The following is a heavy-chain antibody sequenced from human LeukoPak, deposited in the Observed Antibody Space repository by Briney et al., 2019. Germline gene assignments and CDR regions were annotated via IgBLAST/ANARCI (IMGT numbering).Heavy chain of an antibody. CDR3: AGGQTVGATALDY. V-gene: IGHV4-4*07. CDR2: MYTTGSS. D-gene: IGHD1-26*01. Sequence: PSETLSLTCTVSGGSLNNYYWSWIRQPAGKGLEFIGRMYTTGSSTYNPSLECRVTLSLDTSKNQFSLKLTSVTAADTAVYYCAGGQTVGATALDYWGRGTLITVSS. J-gene: IGHJ4*02. CDR1: GGSLNNYY.